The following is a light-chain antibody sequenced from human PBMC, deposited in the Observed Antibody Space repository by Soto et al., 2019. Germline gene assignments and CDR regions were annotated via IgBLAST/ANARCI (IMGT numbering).Light chain of an antibody. V-gene: IGKV3-11*01. J-gene: IGKJ4*01. CDR2: GAS. CDR1: QSVSRF. CDR3: HQRSTWPLT. Sequence: IVLTQSPATLSLSPGEGAALSCRASQSVSRFLAWYQQKPGQAPRLLIYGASNRATGIPTRFSGSGSGTDFTLTISSLEAVDFALYYCHQRSTWPLTFGGGTKVEIK.